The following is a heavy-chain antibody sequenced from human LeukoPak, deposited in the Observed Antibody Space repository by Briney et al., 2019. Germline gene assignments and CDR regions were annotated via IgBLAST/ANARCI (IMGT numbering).Heavy chain of an antibody. V-gene: IGHV3-23*01. Sequence: GGSLRLSCAASGFTFNNYAMSWVRQAPGKGLEWVSAISGSGGSTFYADSVKGRFTISRDSSKNTLLLQLNSLRAEDTAVYYCAKETELTVSALFDHWGQGTLVTVSS. CDR3: AKETELTVSALFDH. D-gene: IGHD2-21*02. J-gene: IGHJ4*02. CDR2: ISGSGGST. CDR1: GFTFNNYA.